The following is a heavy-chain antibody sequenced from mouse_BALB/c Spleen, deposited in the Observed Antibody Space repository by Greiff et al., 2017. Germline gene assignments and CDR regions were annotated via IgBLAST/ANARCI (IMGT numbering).Heavy chain of an antibody. CDR3: ARDYGSTLYAMDY. CDR1: GYTFTSYW. D-gene: IGHD1-1*01. CDR2: IDPSDSET. J-gene: IGHJ4*01. Sequence: VQLQQPGAELVKPGAPVKLSCKASGYTFTSYWMNWVKQRPGRGLEWIGRIDPSDSETHYNQKFKDKATLTVDKSSSTAYIQLSSLTSEDSAVYYCARDYGSTLYAMDYWGQGTSVTVSS. V-gene: IGHV1-69*02.